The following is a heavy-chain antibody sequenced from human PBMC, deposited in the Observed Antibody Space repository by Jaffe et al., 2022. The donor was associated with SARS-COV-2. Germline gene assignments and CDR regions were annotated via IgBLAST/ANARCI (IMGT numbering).Heavy chain of an antibody. CDR1: GFTFSSYW. CDR2: IKQDGSEK. CDR3: ARENAFFEYSSRSQLDQQRGGMDV. J-gene: IGHJ6*02. Sequence: EVQLVESGGGLVQPGGSLRLSCAASGFTFSSYWMSWVRQAPGKGLEWVANIKQDGSEKYYVDSVKGRFTISRDNAKNSLYLQMNSLRAEDTAVYYCARENAFFEYSSRSQLDQQRGGMDVWGQGTTVTVSS. V-gene: IGHV3-7*01. D-gene: IGHD6-6*01.